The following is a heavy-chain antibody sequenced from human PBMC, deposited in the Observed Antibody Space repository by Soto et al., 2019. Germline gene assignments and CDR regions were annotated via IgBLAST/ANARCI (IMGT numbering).Heavy chain of an antibody. V-gene: IGHV3-30*18. CDR1: GFTFSSYG. Sequence: GGSLRLSCAASGFTFSSYGMHWVRQAPGKGLEWVAVISYDGSNKYYADSVKGRFTISRDNSKNTLYLQMNSLRAEDTAVYYCAKGTRGDYCSGGSCPGPYYYYYGMDVWGQGTTVTVSS. D-gene: IGHD2-15*01. J-gene: IGHJ6*02. CDR2: ISYDGSNK. CDR3: AKGTRGDYCSGGSCPGPYYYYYGMDV.